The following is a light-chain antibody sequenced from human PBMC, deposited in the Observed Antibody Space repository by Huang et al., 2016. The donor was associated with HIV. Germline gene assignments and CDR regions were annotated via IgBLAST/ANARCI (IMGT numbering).Light chain of an antibody. V-gene: IGKV1-5*03. CDR3: QQYNSYPLT. Sequence: DIQMTQSPSSLSAFVGDRVTITCRASQSISSWLAWYQKKPGKAPKVLIYKASNLESVVPSRFSGSGSGTEFTLTISSLQPDDFAAYYCQQYNSYPLTFGGGTRVEIK. CDR1: QSISSW. CDR2: KAS. J-gene: IGKJ4*01.